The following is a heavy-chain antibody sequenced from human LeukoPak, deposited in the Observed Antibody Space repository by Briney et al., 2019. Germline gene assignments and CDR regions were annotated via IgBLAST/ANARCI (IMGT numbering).Heavy chain of an antibody. Sequence: SETLSLTCAVYGGSFSGYYWSWFRQPPGKGLEWIGEINHSGSTNYNPSLKSRVTISVDTSKNQFSLKLSSVTAADTAVYYCARGRKGLGVYSSSWYGDYWGQGTLVTVSS. V-gene: IGHV4-34*01. J-gene: IGHJ4*02. CDR1: GGSFSGYY. CDR3: ARGRKGLGVYSSSWYGDY. D-gene: IGHD6-13*01. CDR2: INHSGST.